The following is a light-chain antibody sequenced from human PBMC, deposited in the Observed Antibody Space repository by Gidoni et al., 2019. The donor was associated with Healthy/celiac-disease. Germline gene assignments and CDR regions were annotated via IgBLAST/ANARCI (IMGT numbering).Light chain of an antibody. CDR3: QQYNNWPPWT. V-gene: IGKV3-15*01. J-gene: IGKJ1*01. CDR1: QSVSSN. Sequence: ELVMTPSPATLSVSPGERATLSCRASQSVSSNLAWYQQKPGQAPRLLIYGASTRATGIPARLSGSGSGTEFTLTISSLQSEDCAVYYCQQYNNWPPWTFGQGTKVEIK. CDR2: GAS.